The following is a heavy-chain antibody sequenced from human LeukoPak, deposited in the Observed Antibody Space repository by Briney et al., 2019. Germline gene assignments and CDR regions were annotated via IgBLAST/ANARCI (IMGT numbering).Heavy chain of an antibody. D-gene: IGHD3-16*02. J-gene: IGHJ4*02. CDR3: ARTSYDYVWGSYRLFDY. CDR1: GGTFSSYA. Sequence: SAKVSCKASGGTFSSYAISWVRQAPGQGLEWMGGIIPIFGTANYAQKFQGRVTITADESTSTAYMELSSLRSEDTAVYYCARTSYDYVWGSYRLFDYWGQGTLVTVSS. V-gene: IGHV1-69*13. CDR2: IIPIFGTA.